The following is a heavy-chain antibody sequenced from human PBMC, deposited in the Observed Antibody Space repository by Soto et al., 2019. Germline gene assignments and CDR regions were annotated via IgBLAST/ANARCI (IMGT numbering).Heavy chain of an antibody. CDR2: IKSKRDGETT. J-gene: IGHJ5*02. CDR1: GFTFSSAW. D-gene: IGHD5-12*01. Sequence: GGSLRLSCAASGFTFSSAWMNWVRQAPGEGLEWVGRIKSKRDGETTDYAAFVKGRFTISRDDSKNTLYVQMNSLKTDDTAVYYCPKGYTITWHDNHWGQGTLATVSS. V-gene: IGHV3-15*01. CDR3: PKGYTITWHDNH.